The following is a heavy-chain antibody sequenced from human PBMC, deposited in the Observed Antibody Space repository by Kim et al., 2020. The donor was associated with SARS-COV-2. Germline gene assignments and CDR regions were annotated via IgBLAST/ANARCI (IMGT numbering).Heavy chain of an antibody. CDR1: GYTFTGYY. CDR2: INPNSGDT. J-gene: IGHJ5*02. V-gene: IGHV1-2*02. D-gene: IGHD3-10*01. Sequence: ASVKVSCKASGYTFTGYYIHWVRQAPGQGLEWMGWINPNSGDTKYAEKFQGRVTMTRDTSINTAYMELSRLRSDDTAMYYCTRDLAIRPTGGYNWFDPWGQRTLVSVSS. CDR3: TRDLAIRPTGGYNWFDP.